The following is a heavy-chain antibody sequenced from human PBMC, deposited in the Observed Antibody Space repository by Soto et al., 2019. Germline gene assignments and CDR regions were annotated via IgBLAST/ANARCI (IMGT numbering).Heavy chain of an antibody. CDR3: AKERGYSYGYDY. CDR2: ISAYNGNT. CDR1: GYTFTSYG. J-gene: IGHJ4*02. D-gene: IGHD5-18*01. V-gene: IGHV1-18*01. Sequence: XSVKVSCKASGYTFTSYGISLVRHSPGQGLEWMGCISAYNGNTYYAQKLQGRVTMTTDTSTSTAYMELRSLRSDDTAVYYCAKERGYSYGYDYWGQGTLVTVSS.